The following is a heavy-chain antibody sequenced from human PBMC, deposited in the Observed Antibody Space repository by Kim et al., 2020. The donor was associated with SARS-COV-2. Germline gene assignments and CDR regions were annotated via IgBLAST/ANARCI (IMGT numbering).Heavy chain of an antibody. CDR3: ARSPHVDTAMVTGMDV. CDR2: INPSGGST. D-gene: IGHD5-18*01. CDR1: GYTFTSYY. Sequence: ASVKVSCKASGYTFTSYYMHWVRQAPGQGLEWMGIINPSGGSTSYAQKFQGRVTMTRDTSTSTVYMELSSLRSEDTAVYYCARSPHVDTAMVTGMDVWGQGTTVTVSS. V-gene: IGHV1-46*01. J-gene: IGHJ6*02.